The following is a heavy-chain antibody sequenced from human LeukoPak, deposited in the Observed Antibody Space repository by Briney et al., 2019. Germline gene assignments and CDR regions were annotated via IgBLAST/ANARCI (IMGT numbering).Heavy chain of an antibody. J-gene: IGHJ6*02. CDR2: IKTNTDGGTT. V-gene: IGHV3-15*01. Sequence: PGGSLRLSCAASGFTFSKAWMSWVRQAPGKGLEWVGRIKTNTDGGTTDYAAPVKGRFTISRDDSKNTLYLQMNSLKTEDTAVYYCTTCSHGDCSLPNQYYYYGMDVWGQGTTVTVSS. CDR3: TTCSHGDCSLPNQYYYYGMDV. D-gene: IGHD2-21*02. CDR1: GFTFSKAW.